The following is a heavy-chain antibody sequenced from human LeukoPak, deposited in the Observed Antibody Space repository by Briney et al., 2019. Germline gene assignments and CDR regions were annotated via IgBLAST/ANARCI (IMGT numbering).Heavy chain of an antibody. CDR1: GYSFTSYG. Sequence: SVKVSCKASGYSFTSYGFNWVRQAPGQGLEWMGWMSAYNGKTNYAHSLQGRVTVTADTSTSTAYMELRSLRSDDTAVYYCARARAFTIFGVVIVKTFDYWGQGTLVTVSS. CDR2: MSAYNGKT. D-gene: IGHD3-3*01. J-gene: IGHJ4*02. V-gene: IGHV1-18*01. CDR3: ARARAFTIFGVVIVKTFDY.